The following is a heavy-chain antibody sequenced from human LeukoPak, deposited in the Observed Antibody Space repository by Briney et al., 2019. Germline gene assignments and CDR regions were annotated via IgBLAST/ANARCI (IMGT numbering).Heavy chain of an antibody. CDR3: ARNWNYDD. Sequence: GGSLRLSCAASGFTFNSYAMTWVRQAPGRGLECVSSIGAGSGTTHYADSVKGRFTISRDNSKNTLYLQMDSLRAEDTAVYYCARNWNYDDWGQGTLVTVSS. D-gene: IGHD1-7*01. V-gene: IGHV3-23*01. CDR2: IGAGSGTT. J-gene: IGHJ4*02. CDR1: GFTFNSYA.